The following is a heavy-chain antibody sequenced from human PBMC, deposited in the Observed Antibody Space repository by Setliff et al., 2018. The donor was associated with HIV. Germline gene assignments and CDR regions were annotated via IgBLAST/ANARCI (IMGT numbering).Heavy chain of an antibody. Sequence: GGSLRLSCAASGFTFSDYYMSWIRQAPGKGLEWVANIKEDGSEKYYVDSVKGRFTISRDNAKNSLYLQMNSLRAEDTAVYYCAREAVTTFSGDYYYYMDVWGKGTTVTVSS. CDR1: GFTFSDYY. J-gene: IGHJ6*03. V-gene: IGHV3-7*01. D-gene: IGHD4-17*01. CDR2: IKEDGSEK. CDR3: AREAVTTFSGDYYYYMDV.